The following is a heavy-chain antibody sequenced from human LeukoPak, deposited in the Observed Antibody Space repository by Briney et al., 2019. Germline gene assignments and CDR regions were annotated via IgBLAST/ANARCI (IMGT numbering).Heavy chain of an antibody. CDR2: ISAYNGNT. CDR1: GYSFTSYG. J-gene: IGHJ4*02. Sequence: ASVTVSRKGSGYSFTSYGISWVRQVPGQGLEWMGWISAYNGNTNYAQKLQGRVTMTTDTSTSTAYMELRSLRSDDTAVYYCARFDRADTAMSYFDYWGQGTLVTVSS. V-gene: IGHV1-18*01. D-gene: IGHD5-18*01. CDR3: ARFDRADTAMSYFDY.